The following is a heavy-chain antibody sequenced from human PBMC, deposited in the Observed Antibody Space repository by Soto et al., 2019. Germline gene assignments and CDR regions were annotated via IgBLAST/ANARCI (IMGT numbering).Heavy chain of an antibody. CDR3: VSSPLRDDSSGYSLTEFDY. CDR1: GFTFSSYS. D-gene: IGHD3-22*01. CDR2: ISSSSSYI. V-gene: IGHV3-21*01. Sequence: PGGSLRLSCAASGFTFSSYSMNWVRQAPGKGLEWVSSISSSSSYIYYADSAKGRFTISRDNAKNSLYLQMNSLRAEDTAVYYCVSSPLRDDSSGYSLTEFDYWGQGTLVTVSS. J-gene: IGHJ4*02.